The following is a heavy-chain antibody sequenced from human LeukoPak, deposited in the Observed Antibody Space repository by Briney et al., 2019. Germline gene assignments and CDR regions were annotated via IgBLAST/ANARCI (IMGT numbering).Heavy chain of an antibody. Sequence: ASVKVSCKASGYTFTSYAMNWVRQAPGQGLEWMGWINTNTGNPTYAQGFTGRFVFSWDTSVSTAYLQISSLKAEDTAVYYCARDSSGWSQEIYYYYGMDVWGQGTTVTVSS. D-gene: IGHD6-19*01. CDR2: INTNTGNP. V-gene: IGHV7-4-1*02. J-gene: IGHJ6*02. CDR3: ARDSSGWSQEIYYYYGMDV. CDR1: GYTFTSYA.